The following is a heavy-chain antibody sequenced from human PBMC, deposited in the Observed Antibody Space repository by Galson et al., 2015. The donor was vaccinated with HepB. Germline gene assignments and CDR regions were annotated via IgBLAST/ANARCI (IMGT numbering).Heavy chain of an antibody. CDR2: IYWDDDK. Sequence: PALVKPTQTLTLTCTFSGFSLTTIGVGVGWIRQPPGKALQWLALIYWDDDKRYSPSLKSRLTITKDTSKNQVVLTMTNMDPVDTATYYCARSRNEIFDTFAMDVWGQGTSIIVSS. D-gene: IGHD3-3*01. J-gene: IGHJ6*02. V-gene: IGHV2-5*02. CDR1: GFSLTTIGVG. CDR3: ARSRNEIFDTFAMDV.